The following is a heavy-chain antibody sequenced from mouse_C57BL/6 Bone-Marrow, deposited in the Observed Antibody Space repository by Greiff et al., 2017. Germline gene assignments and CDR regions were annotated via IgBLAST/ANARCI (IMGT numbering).Heavy chain of an antibody. CDR1: GYTFTSYG. Sequence: QVQLQQSGAELARPGASVKMSCKASGYTFTSYGISWVKQRTGQGLEWIGGIYPRSGNTYYNGKFKGKATLTADKSSSTAYMELRSLTSEDSAVYGWARKGDCGSRGDYWGQGTTLTVSS. D-gene: IGHD1-1*01. CDR3: ARKGDCGSRGDY. J-gene: IGHJ2*01. V-gene: IGHV1-81*01. CDR2: IYPRSGNT.